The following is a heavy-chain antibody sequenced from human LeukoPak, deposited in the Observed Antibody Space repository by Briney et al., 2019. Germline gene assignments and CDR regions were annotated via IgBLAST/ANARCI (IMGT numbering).Heavy chain of an antibody. CDR3: ARDDKWAFDY. CDR2: ISSTNDI. V-gene: IGHV3-69-1*02. CDR1: GFTFAKYA. D-gene: IGHD1-26*01. J-gene: IGHJ4*02. Sequence: GGSPRLSCAASGFTFAKYALNWFRHTPGKGLEWLSYISSTNDIYYEDSVKGRFTISRDNAKQSLYLQMNSLRVEDTAVYYCARDDKWAFDYWGQGTLVTVSS.